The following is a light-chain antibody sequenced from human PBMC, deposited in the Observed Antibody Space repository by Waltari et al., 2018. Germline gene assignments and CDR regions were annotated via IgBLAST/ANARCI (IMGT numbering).Light chain of an antibody. CDR1: SSDVGSYNF. J-gene: IGLJ2*01. CDR3: CSFASRIGV. CDR2: EVP. Sequence: QAALTQPASASGSPGPSIPISCTGTSSDVGSYNFFSWDQQHPGKAPKLIISEVPTRPSGVSNRFSGSKSGNTASLTISGLQADDEADYYCCSFASRIGVFGGGTKVTVL. V-gene: IGLV2-23*02.